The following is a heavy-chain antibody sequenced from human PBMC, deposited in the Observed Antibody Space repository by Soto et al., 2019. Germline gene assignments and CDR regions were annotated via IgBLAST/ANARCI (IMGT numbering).Heavy chain of an antibody. J-gene: IGHJ6*03. Sequence: QVPLVQSGGEVKKPGASVKVSCKASGYTFNSHGISWVRQAPGQGPEWMGWISVHNGDTNYAQKLQGRVTVTTDTSPSTAYMELSSSRSVDTAVYYCAGMLRVFNTYYYYDMDVWGKGTKVTVSS. CDR1: GYTFNSHG. V-gene: IGHV1-18*01. CDR2: ISVHNGDT. CDR3: AGMLRVFNTYYYYDMDV. D-gene: IGHD3-10*01.